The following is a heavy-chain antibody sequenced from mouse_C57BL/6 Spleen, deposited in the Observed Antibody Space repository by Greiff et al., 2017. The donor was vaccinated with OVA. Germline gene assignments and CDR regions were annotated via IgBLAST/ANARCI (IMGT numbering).Heavy chain of an antibody. CDR2: IYPGNSDT. J-gene: IGHJ3*01. D-gene: IGHD2-4*01. CDR3: TRGRDYDGSSWFAY. CDR1: GYTFTSYW. Sequence: VQLQQSGTVLARPGASVKMSCKTSGYTFTSYWMHWVKQRPGQGLEWIGAIYPGNSDTSYNQKFKGKAKLTAVTSASTAYMELSSLTNEDSAVYYCTRGRDYDGSSWFAYWGQGTLVTVSA. V-gene: IGHV1-5*01.